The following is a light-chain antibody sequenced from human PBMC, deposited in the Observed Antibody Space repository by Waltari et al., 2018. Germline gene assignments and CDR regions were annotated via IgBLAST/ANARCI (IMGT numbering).Light chain of an antibody. J-gene: IGLJ3*02. Sequence: QAGLPQPPSVSKGLRQTATLTCTATTKHVGDEEAYWLQQHQGHPPKVLSYRNTHRPSGISEKFSASRSGNTAYLTISGLQPEDEADYYCSAWDGSLNTWLFGGGTKLTVL. CDR2: RNT. CDR1: TKHVGDEE. CDR3: SAWDGSLNTWL. V-gene: IGLV10-54*04.